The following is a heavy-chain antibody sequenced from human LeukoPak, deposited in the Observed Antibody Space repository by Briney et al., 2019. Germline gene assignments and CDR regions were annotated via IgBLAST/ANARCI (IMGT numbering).Heavy chain of an antibody. Sequence: ASVKVSCKASAYTFTSYAMHWVRQAPGQRLEWMGWINAGNGNTKYSQKFQGRVTITRDTSASTAYMELSSLRSEDTAVYYCARGAGSGSYYKGPIQYFDYWGQGTLVTVSS. V-gene: IGHV1-3*01. D-gene: IGHD3-10*01. CDR3: ARGAGSGSYYKGPIQYFDY. CDR2: INAGNGNT. J-gene: IGHJ4*02. CDR1: AYTFTSYA.